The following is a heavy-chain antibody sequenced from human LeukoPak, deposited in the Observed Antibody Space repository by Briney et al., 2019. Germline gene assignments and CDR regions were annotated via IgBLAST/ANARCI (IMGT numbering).Heavy chain of an antibody. D-gene: IGHD1-26*01. CDR1: GYTFTGYY. V-gene: IGHV1-2*06. CDR3: ARGELVGLGATSAGWFDP. CDR2: INPNSGGT. Sequence: ASVKVSCKASGYTFTGYYMHWVRQAPGQGLEWMGRINPNSGGTNYAQKSQGRVTMTRDTPISTAYMELSRLRSDDTTVYYCARGELVGLGATSAGWFDPWGQGTLVTVSS. J-gene: IGHJ5*02.